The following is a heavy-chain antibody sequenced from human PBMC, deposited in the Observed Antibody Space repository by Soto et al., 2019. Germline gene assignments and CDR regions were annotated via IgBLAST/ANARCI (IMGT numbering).Heavy chain of an antibody. J-gene: IGHJ5*02. CDR3: APATVLTPIFLWS. Sequence: ASVKVSCKTSGYTFTGYYMHWVRQAPGQGLEWMGWINPDSGGTNYAQKFQGRVTMTRDTSISTAYMELSSLKSDDTAVYYCAPATVLTPIFLWSWGQGSLVTVSS. CDR1: GYTFTGYY. V-gene: IGHV1-2*02. CDR2: INPDSGGT. D-gene: IGHD3-3*01.